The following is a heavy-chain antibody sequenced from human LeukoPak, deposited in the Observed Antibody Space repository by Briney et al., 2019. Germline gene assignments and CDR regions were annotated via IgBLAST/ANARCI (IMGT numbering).Heavy chain of an antibody. Sequence: SETLPLTCTVSGGSISRYYWSWIRQPPGKGLEWIGYISYSGSTNYNPSLKSRVTISVDTSRNQFSLKLNSVTATDTAVYYCARHSGSYYDNYDYWGQGTLVTVSS. V-gene: IGHV4-59*08. CDR1: GGSISRYY. D-gene: IGHD1-26*01. CDR2: ISYSGST. CDR3: ARHSGSYYDNYDY. J-gene: IGHJ4*02.